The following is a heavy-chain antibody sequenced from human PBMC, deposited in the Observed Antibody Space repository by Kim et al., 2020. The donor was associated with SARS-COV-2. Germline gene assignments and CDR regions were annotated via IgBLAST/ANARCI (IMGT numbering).Heavy chain of an antibody. CDR1: GFTFSDYY. J-gene: IGHJ6*02. CDR3: ARAVTNYDILTGYSAASSFYYYGMDV. V-gene: IGHV3-11*05. Sequence: GGSLRLSCAASGFTFSDYYMSWIRQAPGKGLEWVSYISSSSSYTNYADSVKGRFTISRDNAKNSLYLQMNSLRAEDTAVYYCARAVTNYDILTGYSAASSFYYYGMDVGSQGTTVTVSS. D-gene: IGHD3-9*01. CDR2: ISSSSSYT.